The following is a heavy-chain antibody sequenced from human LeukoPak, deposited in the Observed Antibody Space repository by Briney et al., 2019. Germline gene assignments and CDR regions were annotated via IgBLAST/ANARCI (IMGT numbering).Heavy chain of an antibody. CDR2: ISAGAGT. CDR1: GFTFSSYA. Sequence: GGSLRLSCAASGFTFSSYAMTWVRQAPGKGLEWVSGISAGAGTYYADSVTGRFTVSRDNSKNILYLQMNRLRAEDTAVYYCAKEPRYSSSWYGDYWGQGTLVTVSS. CDR3: AKEPRYSSSWYGDY. D-gene: IGHD6-13*01. V-gene: IGHV3-23*01. J-gene: IGHJ4*02.